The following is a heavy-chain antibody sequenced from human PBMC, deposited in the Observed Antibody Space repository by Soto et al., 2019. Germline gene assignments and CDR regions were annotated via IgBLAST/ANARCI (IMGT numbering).Heavy chain of an antibody. J-gene: IGHJ4*02. CDR2: FDPEDGET. V-gene: IGHV1-24*01. CDR1: GYTLTELS. D-gene: IGHD3-22*01. Sequence: GASVKVSCKVSGYTLTELSMHWVRQAPGKGLEWMGGFDPEDGETIYTQKFQGRVTMTEDTSTDTAYMELSSLRSEDTAVYYCATETEKPYYYDSSGYYGFDYWGQGTLVTVSS. CDR3: ATETEKPYYYDSSGYYGFDY.